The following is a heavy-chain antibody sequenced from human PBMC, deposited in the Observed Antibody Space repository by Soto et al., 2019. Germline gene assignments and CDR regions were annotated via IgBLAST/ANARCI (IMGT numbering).Heavy chain of an antibody. J-gene: IGHJ4*02. Sequence: GGSLRLSCAASGFTFSSYAISWVRQAPGKGLEWVSAISGSGGSTYYADSVKGRFTISRDNSKNTLYLQMNSLRAEDTAVYYCAKEGDIVVVAADFDYWGQGTLVTVSS. CDR1: GFTFSSYA. D-gene: IGHD2-15*01. CDR2: ISGSGGST. V-gene: IGHV3-23*01. CDR3: AKEGDIVVVAADFDY.